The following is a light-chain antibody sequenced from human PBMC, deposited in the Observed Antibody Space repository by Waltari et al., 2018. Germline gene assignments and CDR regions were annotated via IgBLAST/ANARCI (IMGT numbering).Light chain of an antibody. CDR2: DVT. J-gene: IGLJ3*02. CDR1: SSDVGRYNP. CDR3: CSYAGDSLWV. V-gene: IGLV2-23*02. Sequence: QSALTQPASVSASPGQSITISCKGTSSDVGRYNPVSWYQQHPGKAPKVMIYDVTKRPSGVSNRFSGSKSGYTASLTVSGLQAEDESDYYCCSYAGDSLWVFGGGTKLTVL.